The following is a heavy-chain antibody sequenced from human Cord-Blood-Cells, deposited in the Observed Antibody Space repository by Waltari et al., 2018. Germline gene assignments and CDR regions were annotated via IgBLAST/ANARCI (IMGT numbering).Heavy chain of an antibody. Sequence: QVPLVESGGGVVQPGRSLRLSCAASGFTFISYAMHWVRQAPGKGLEWVAVISYDGSNKYYADSVKGRFTISRDNSKNTLYLQMNSLRAEDTAVYYCARDPGDLKSFDYWGQGTLVTVSS. CDR3: ARDPGDLKSFDY. CDR1: GFTFISYA. CDR2: ISYDGSNK. D-gene: IGHD7-27*01. V-gene: IGHV3-30-3*01. J-gene: IGHJ4*02.